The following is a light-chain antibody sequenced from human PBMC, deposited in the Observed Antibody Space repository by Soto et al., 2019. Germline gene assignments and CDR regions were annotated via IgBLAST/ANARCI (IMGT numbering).Light chain of an antibody. V-gene: IGLV2-14*01. Sequence: QSALTQPASVSGSPGQSITISCTGTSSDVGGYTYVSWYQHHPGKAPKLMIYEVSNRPSGVSNRFSGSKSGNTASLTISGLQAEDEADYYCSSYTSYSSWVFGGGTKVTVL. CDR1: SSDVGGYTY. CDR3: SSYTSYSSWV. J-gene: IGLJ3*02. CDR2: EVS.